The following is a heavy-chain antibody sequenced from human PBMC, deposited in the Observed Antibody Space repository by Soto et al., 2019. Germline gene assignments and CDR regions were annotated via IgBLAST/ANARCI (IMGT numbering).Heavy chain of an antibody. D-gene: IGHD3-22*01. J-gene: IGHJ4*02. Sequence: QLQLQESGPGLVKPSETLSLTCTVSGGSISSSSYYWGWIRQPPGKGLEWIGSIYYSGSTYYNPSLKSRVTISVDTSKNQFSLKLSSVTAADTAVYYCARSMGADDSSGYPFDYWGQGTLVTVSS. CDR1: GGSISSSSYY. CDR3: ARSMGADDSSGYPFDY. CDR2: IYYSGST. V-gene: IGHV4-39*01.